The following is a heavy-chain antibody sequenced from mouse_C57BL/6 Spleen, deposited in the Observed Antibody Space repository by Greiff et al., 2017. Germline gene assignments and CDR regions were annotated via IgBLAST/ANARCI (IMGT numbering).Heavy chain of an antibody. CDR3: ARRYGRSYAMDY. CDR2: IYPGNGDT. V-gene: IGHV1-12*01. J-gene: IGHJ4*01. Sequence: QVQLKESGAELVRPGASVKMSCKASGYTFTSYNMHWVKQTPRQGLEWIGAIYPGNGDTSYNQKFKGKATLTVDKSSSAAYMQLSSLTSEDSAVYFGARRYGRSYAMDYWGQGTSVTVSS. CDR1: GYTFTSYN. D-gene: IGHD1-1*01.